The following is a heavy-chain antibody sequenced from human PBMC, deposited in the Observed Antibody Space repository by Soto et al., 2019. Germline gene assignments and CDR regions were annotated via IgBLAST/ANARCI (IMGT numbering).Heavy chain of an antibody. CDR1: SASLSSSTYY. V-gene: IGHV4-39*01. CDR2: IYYSGNT. CDR3: ARPQTGTTLGFDH. J-gene: IGHJ5*02. D-gene: IGHD1-7*01. Sequence: PSETLSLTCSVSSASLSSSTYYWGWIRQPPGRGPEWIGSIYYSGNTYYKPSLKSRVSISIDTSRNQFSLKLTSVTAADTGVYYGARPQTGTTLGFDHWGQGTLVTVSS.